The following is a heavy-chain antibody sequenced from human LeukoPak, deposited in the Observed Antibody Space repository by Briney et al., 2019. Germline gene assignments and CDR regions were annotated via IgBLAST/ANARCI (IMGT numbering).Heavy chain of an antibody. D-gene: IGHD5-18*01. CDR3: ARGLGYSYGHRTDAFDI. V-gene: IGHV4-30-2*01. J-gene: IGHJ3*02. CDR1: GGSISSGGYS. CDR2: IYHSGST. Sequence: SETLSLTCAVSGGSISSGGYSWSWLRQPPGKGLEWIGYIYHSGSTYYNPSLKSRVTISVDRSKNQFSLKLSSVTAADTAVYYCARGLGYSYGHRTDAFDIWGQGTMVTVSS.